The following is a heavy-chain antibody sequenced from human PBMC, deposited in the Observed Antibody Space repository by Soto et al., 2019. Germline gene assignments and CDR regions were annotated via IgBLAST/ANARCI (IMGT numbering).Heavy chain of an antibody. CDR1: GGSISSGDYY. CDR2: IYYSGST. CDR3: ARWWSGSRQGFDP. J-gene: IGHJ5*02. D-gene: IGHD3-3*01. V-gene: IGHV4-31*03. Sequence: QVQLQESGPGLVKPSQTLSLTCTVSGGSISSGDYYWSWIRQHQGNGLEWIGYIYYSGSTYYNPSLKSRVTISVDTSKNQFSLKLSSVTAADTAVYYCARWWSGSRQGFDPWGQGTLVTVSS.